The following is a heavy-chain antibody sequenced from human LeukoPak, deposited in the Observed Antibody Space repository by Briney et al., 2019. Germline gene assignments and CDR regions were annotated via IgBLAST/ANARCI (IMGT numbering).Heavy chain of an antibody. J-gene: IGHJ4*02. CDR1: GGSFSGYY. V-gene: IGHV4-34*01. D-gene: IGHD2-2*01. CDR3: ARLGGYCSSTSCYSDY. CDR2: INHSGST. Sequence: SETLSLTCAVYGGSFSGYYWSWIRQPPGKGLEWIGEINHSGSTNYNPSLKSRVTISVGTSKNQFSLKLSSVTAADTAVYYCARLGGYCSSTSCYSDYWGQGTLVTVSS.